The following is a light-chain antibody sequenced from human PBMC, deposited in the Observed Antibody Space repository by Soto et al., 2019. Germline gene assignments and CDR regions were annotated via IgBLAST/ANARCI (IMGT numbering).Light chain of an antibody. CDR2: EVS. Sequence: QSALTQPPSASGSPGQSVTISCTGTSSDVGGYNYVSWYQQHPGKAPKLVIYEVSKRPSGVPDRFSGSKSGTSASLAITELQAEDEADYYCQSYDSSLSGGLFGGGTKLTVL. J-gene: IGLJ3*02. CDR1: SSDVGGYNY. V-gene: IGLV2-8*01. CDR3: QSYDSSLSGGL.